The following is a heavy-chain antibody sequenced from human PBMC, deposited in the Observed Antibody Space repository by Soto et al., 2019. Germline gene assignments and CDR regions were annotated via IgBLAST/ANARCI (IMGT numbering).Heavy chain of an antibody. V-gene: IGHV1-18*01. CDR2: ISAYNGDK. J-gene: IGHJ6*02. CDR3: ARDGPHIPAVGDV. Sequence: QVYLVQSGPEVKKPGASVKVSCKASGYTFINYGVSWVRQAPGQGLEWMGWISAYNGDKKYAQNVQGRVTLTTDTSTSTAYMEMRPLRSDDTAAYYCARDGPHIPAVGDVWGQGTTVTVSS. D-gene: IGHD6-13*01. CDR1: GYTFINYG.